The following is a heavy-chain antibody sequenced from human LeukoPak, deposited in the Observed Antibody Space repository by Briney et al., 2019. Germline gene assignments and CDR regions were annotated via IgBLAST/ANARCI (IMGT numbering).Heavy chain of an antibody. CDR1: GGSISSYY. V-gene: IGHV4-59*01. Sequence: SETLSLTCTVSGGSISSYYWSWIRQPPGKGPEWIGYTYSSGSTNYNPSLKSRVTISVETSKNQFSLKLSSVTAADTAVYYCARGAMVRGVILTHYFDSWGQGTLVTVSS. CDR2: TYSSGST. J-gene: IGHJ4*02. CDR3: ARGAMVRGVILTHYFDS. D-gene: IGHD3-10*01.